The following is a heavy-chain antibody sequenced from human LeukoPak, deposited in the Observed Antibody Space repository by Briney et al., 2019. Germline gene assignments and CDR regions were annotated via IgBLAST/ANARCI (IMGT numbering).Heavy chain of an antibody. Sequence: GGSLRLSCAASGFTFSSYWMHWVRQAPGKGLVWVSRINSDGSSTSCADSVKGRFTISRDNAKNTLYLQMNSLRAEDTAVYYCARAAHSSGWYAHFDYWGQGTLVTVSS. CDR2: INSDGSST. V-gene: IGHV3-74*01. J-gene: IGHJ4*02. D-gene: IGHD6-19*01. CDR3: ARAAHSSGWYAHFDY. CDR1: GFTFSSYW.